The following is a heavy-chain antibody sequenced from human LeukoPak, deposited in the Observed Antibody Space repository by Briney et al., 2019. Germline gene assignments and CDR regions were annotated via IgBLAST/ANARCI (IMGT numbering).Heavy chain of an antibody. D-gene: IGHD2-2*01. CDR2: ISCDGSNK. Sequence: GGSLRLSCAASGFTFSSYAMQWLRQARGEGREGVAVISCDGSNKYYADCVKGRFTISRDISKNTLYLQMNSLRAEDTAVYYCARYCSSTSCRHFHYWGQGTLATVSS. CDR1: GFTFSSYA. J-gene: IGHJ4*02. CDR3: ARYCSSTSCRHFHY. V-gene: IGHV3-30-3*01.